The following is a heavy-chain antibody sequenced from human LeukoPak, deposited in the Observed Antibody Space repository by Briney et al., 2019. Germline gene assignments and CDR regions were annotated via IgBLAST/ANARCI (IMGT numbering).Heavy chain of an antibody. CDR3: ARLRVWFGEFQDP. CDR2: IYYSGST. D-gene: IGHD3-10*01. Sequence: PSETLSLTCTVSGGSISSSSYYWGWIRQPPGKGLEWIGSIYYSGSTYYNPSLKSRVTISADTSKNQFSLKLSSVTAADTAVYYCARLRVWFGEFQDPWGQGTLVTVSS. V-gene: IGHV4-39*01. CDR1: GGSISSSSYY. J-gene: IGHJ5*02.